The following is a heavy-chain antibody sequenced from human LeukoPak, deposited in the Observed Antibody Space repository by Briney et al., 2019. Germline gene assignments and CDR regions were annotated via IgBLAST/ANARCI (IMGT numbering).Heavy chain of an antibody. CDR3: ARSGWTNGGYGSGSYPPADY. Sequence: SETLSLTCTVSGGSISSSSYYWGWIRQPPGKGLEWIGSIYYSGSTYYNPSLKSRVTISVDTSKNQFSLKLSSVTAADTAVYYCARSGWTNGGYGSGSYPPADYWGQGTLVTVSS. CDR1: GGSISSSSYY. D-gene: IGHD3-10*01. V-gene: IGHV4-39*07. J-gene: IGHJ4*02. CDR2: IYYSGST.